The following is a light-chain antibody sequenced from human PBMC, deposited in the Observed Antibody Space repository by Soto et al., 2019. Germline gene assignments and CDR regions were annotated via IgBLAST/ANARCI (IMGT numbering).Light chain of an antibody. CDR2: DAL. V-gene: IGKV3-11*01. CDR1: QSVSSY. Sequence: VLTQSPATLSLSPGARATRSCRASQSVSSYLAWYQQKPGQAPRLLIYDALNRATGIPARFSGSGSGTDFTLTISSLEAEDFAVYYCQQRSNWPFTFGQGTRLEIK. CDR3: QQRSNWPFT. J-gene: IGKJ5*01.